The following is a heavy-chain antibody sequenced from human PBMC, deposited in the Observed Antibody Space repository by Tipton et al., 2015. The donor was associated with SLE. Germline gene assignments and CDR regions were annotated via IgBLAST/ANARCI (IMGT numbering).Heavy chain of an antibody. D-gene: IGHD1-1*01. CDR3: ARENYWSFDN. Sequence: TLSLTCTVSGGSMTSFYWSWIRQAPGKGLEWIGYVYSSGASNFNPSLKSRLSISVDTSKNQFSLRLRSVTGADTAVYYCARENYWSFDNWGQGTLVTVSS. CDR2: VYSSGAS. V-gene: IGHV4-59*12. J-gene: IGHJ4*02. CDR1: GGSMTSFY.